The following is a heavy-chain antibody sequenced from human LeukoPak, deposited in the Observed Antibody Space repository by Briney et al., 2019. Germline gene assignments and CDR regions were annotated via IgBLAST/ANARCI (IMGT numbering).Heavy chain of an antibody. CDR3: ARDGEYTGNDLDY. J-gene: IGHJ4*02. CDR1: GFTSSIYA. CDR2: ITSRGEST. D-gene: IGHD3-10*01. V-gene: IGHV3-23*01. Sequence: GGSLRLSCAASGFTSSIYAMSWVRQAPGKGLQWVSSITSRGESTWYVDSVKGRFTITRDNSENTLYLQMHSLRAEDTAVYYCARDGEYTGNDLDYWGQGTLVTVSS.